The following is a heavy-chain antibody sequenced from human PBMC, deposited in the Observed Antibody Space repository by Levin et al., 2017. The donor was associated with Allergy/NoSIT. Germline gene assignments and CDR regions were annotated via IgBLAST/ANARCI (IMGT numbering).Heavy chain of an antibody. J-gene: IGHJ4*02. CDR2: IYYSGTT. Sequence: PSETLSLTCTVSGGSFITSSYFWAWIRQPPGKGLEWLGSIYYSGTTYYNPSLKSRLTISIDTSTNQFSLKLRPVTAADTAVYYCARHTALLWFEELVFDSWGQGKLVAVSS. CDR1: GGSFITSSYF. CDR3: ARHTALLWFEELVFDS. V-gene: IGHV4-39*01. D-gene: IGHD3-10*01.